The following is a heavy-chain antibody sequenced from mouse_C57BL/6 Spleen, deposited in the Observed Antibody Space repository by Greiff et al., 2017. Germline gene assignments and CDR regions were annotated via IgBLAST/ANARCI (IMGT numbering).Heavy chain of an antibody. V-gene: IGHV1-69*01. Sequence: QVQLKQPGAELVMPGASVKLSCKASGYTFTSYWMHWVKQRPGQGLEWIGEIDPSDSYTNYNQKFKGKSTLTVDKSSSTAYMQLSSLTSEDSAVYYCARWLSRYFDVWGTGTTVTVSS. D-gene: IGHD2-2*01. CDR1: GYTFTSYW. CDR3: ARWLSRYFDV. CDR2: IDPSDSYT. J-gene: IGHJ1*03.